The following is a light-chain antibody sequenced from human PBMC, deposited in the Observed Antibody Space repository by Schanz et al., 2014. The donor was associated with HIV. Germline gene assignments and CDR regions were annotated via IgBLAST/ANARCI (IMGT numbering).Light chain of an antibody. CDR2: DNG. CDR3: GTWDSSLGAAGV. CDR1: AFNIGHYS. V-gene: IGLV1-51*01. Sequence: QSVLTQPPSVSAAPGQRVTISCSGSAFNIGHYSVSWYQQFPGTVPKLLIYDNGRRASGIPDRFSASKSGTSASLDITGLQTGDEADYYCGTWDSSLGAAGVFGTGTKLTVL. J-gene: IGLJ1*01.